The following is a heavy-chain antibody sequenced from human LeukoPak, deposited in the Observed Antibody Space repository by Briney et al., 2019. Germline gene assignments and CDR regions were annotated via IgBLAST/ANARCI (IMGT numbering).Heavy chain of an antibody. J-gene: IGHJ4*02. V-gene: IGHV4-39*01. CDR1: GGSINSSSYY. D-gene: IGHD3-10*01. CDR2: IYYSGST. Sequence: PSETLSLTFTVSGGSINSSSYYWGWTRQPPGKGLEWIGSIYYSGSTYYNPSLKSRVTISVDTSKNQFSLKLSSVTAADTAVYYCARPGYYGSGSYYNGHFDYWGQGTLVTVSS. CDR3: ARPGYYGSGSYYNGHFDY.